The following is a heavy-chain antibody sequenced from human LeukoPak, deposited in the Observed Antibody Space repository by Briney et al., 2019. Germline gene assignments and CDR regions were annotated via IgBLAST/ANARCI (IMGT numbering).Heavy chain of an antibody. CDR1: GGSFSGYY. CDR2: INHSGST. J-gene: IGHJ6*02. V-gene: IGHV4-34*01. Sequence: SETLSLTCAVYGGSFSGYYWSWIRQPPGKGLEWIGEINHSGSTNYNPSLKSRVTISVDTSKNQFSLKLSSATAADTAVYYCARRFGYSSSWYYYYYGMDVWGQGTTVTVSS. CDR3: ARRFGYSSSWYYYYYGMDV. D-gene: IGHD6-13*01.